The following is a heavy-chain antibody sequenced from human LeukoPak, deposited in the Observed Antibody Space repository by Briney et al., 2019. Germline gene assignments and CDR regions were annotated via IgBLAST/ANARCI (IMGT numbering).Heavy chain of an antibody. V-gene: IGHV4-38-2*01. CDR1: GYSISSGYY. J-gene: IGHJ5*02. Sequence: PSETLPLTCGVSGYSISSGYYWGWIRQPPGKGLEWIGSIYHSGRTYYNPSLKSRVTISVDTSKNQFSLKRTSVTAADTAVYYCATEVGQWLVRTWGQGTLVTVSS. D-gene: IGHD6-19*01. CDR2: IYHSGRT. CDR3: ATEVGQWLVRT.